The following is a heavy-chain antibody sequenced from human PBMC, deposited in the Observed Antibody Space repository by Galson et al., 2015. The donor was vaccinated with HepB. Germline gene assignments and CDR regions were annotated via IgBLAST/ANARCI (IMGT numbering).Heavy chain of an antibody. CDR2: TYYRSKWYN. CDR3: AREPAARYYYYDMDV. V-gene: IGHV6-1*01. J-gene: IGHJ6*03. Sequence: CAISGDSVSSDTAAWTRIRQSPSRGLEWLGRTYYRSKWYNDYALSVKSRITINPDTYKNQFSLQLNSVTPEDTDVYYCAREPAARYYYYDMDVWGKGTTVTVSS. D-gene: IGHD6-13*01. CDR1: GDSVSSDTAA.